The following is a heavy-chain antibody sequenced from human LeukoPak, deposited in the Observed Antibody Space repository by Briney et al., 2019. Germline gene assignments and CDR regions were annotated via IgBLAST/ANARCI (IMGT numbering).Heavy chain of an antibody. CDR1: GFTFSSYA. J-gene: IGHJ4*02. D-gene: IGHD6-19*01. CDR3: AKEGGYSSGWDFDY. Sequence: GGSLRLSCAASGFTFSSYAMHWVRQAPGKGLEWVSAISGSGGSTYYADSVKGRFTISRDNSKNTLYLQMNSLRAEDTAVYYSAKEGGYSSGWDFDYWGQGTLVTVSS. CDR2: ISGSGGST. V-gene: IGHV3-23*01.